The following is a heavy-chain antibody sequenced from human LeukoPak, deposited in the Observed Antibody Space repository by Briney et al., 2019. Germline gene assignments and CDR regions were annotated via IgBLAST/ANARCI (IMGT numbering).Heavy chain of an antibody. D-gene: IGHD4-17*01. CDR1: GFTFSSYS. CDR3: ARDKRTTYGHFDY. CDR2: ISSSSSYI. Sequence: GGSLRLSCAASGFTFSSYSMNWVRQAPGKGLEWVSSISSSSSYIYYADSVKGRFTISRDNAKNSLYLQMNSLRAEDTAVYYCARDKRTTYGHFDYWGRGTLVTVSS. V-gene: IGHV3-21*01. J-gene: IGHJ4*02.